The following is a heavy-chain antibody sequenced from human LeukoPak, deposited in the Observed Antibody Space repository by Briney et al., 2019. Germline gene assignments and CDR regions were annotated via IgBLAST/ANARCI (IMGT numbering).Heavy chain of an antibody. CDR3: ARDWSRSMRDGYNKNLFDY. V-gene: IGHV1-69*04. D-gene: IGHD5-24*01. CDR1: GGTFSSYA. CDR2: IIPILGIA. J-gene: IGHJ4*02. Sequence: GASVKVSCKASGGTFSSYAISWVRQAPGQGLEWMGRIIPILGIANYAQKFQGRVTITADKSTSTAYMELSSLRSEDTAVYYCARDWSRSMRDGYNKNLFDYWGQGTLVTVSS.